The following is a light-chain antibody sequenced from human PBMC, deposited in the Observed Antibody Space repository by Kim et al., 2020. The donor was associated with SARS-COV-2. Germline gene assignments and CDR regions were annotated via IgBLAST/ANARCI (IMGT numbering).Light chain of an antibody. CDR3: QKYNSAPWT. CDR1: QDIANS. Sequence: ASVGDRGTITCRASQDIANSLAWYQQKPGTVPKVLIYGASTLQSGVPSRFSGSGSGTQFTLTIGSLQTEDVATYYCQKYNSAPWTFGPGTKVEIK. V-gene: IGKV1-27*01. CDR2: GAS. J-gene: IGKJ1*01.